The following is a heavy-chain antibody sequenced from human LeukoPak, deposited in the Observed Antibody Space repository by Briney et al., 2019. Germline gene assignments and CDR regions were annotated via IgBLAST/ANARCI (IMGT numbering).Heavy chain of an antibody. D-gene: IGHD4-23*01. CDR1: GFTFSSYA. V-gene: IGHV3-30*04. J-gene: IGHJ4*02. Sequence: GGSLRLSCAASGFTFSSYAMHWVRQAPGKGLEWGAVISYDGGHKYYADSVKGRFTISRDNSKNTLYLQMNSLGAEDTAVYYCARATTVVAPFDYWGQGTLVTVSS. CDR3: ARATTVVAPFDY. CDR2: ISYDGGHK.